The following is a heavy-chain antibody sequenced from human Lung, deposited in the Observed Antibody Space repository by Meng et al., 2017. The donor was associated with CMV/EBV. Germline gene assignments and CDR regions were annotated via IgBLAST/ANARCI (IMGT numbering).Heavy chain of an antibody. V-gene: IGHV3-49*04. CDR3: TRDIYAGGAARPLNDY. Sequence: GSLRLXCAASGFTFGDYAMNCVRQAPGEGLEWVDFIRSRAYGGTKDYAASVKGRFTISRDDSKNIAYLQMNTLKIEDTAVYYCTRDIYAGGAARPLNDYXGQGXLVTVSS. CDR2: IRSRAYGGTK. J-gene: IGHJ4*02. D-gene: IGHD6-6*01. CDR1: GFTFGDYA.